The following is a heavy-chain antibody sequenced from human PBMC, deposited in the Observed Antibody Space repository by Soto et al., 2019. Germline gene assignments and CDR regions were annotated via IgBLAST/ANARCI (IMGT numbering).Heavy chain of an antibody. CDR3: ARGASLYYFDY. Sequence: EVQLVESGGGLGKPGGSLRLSCAASGFTFSSYSMNWVRQAPGKGLEWVSSISSSSSYIYYADSVKGRFTISRDNAKNSLYLQMNSLRAEDTAVYYCARGASLYYFDYWGQGTLVTVSS. CDR2: ISSSSSYI. CDR1: GFTFSSYS. D-gene: IGHD2-2*01. V-gene: IGHV3-21*01. J-gene: IGHJ4*02.